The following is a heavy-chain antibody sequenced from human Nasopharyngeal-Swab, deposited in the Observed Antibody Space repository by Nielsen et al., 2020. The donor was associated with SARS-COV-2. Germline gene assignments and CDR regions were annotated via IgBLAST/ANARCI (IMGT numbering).Heavy chain of an antibody. V-gene: IGHV3-23*01. Sequence: GESLKISCAASGFTFRSYAISWVRQAPGKGLEWVSVISGSDHTTYYADSVKGRFTISRDNSKNTVSLQMNSLRAEDTAIYYCAKDRDSGDDSDDYYHYYGMDVWGQGTTVTVSS. CDR1: GFTFRSYA. CDR2: ISGSDHTT. D-gene: IGHD5-12*01. CDR3: AKDRDSGDDSDDYYHYYGMDV. J-gene: IGHJ6*02.